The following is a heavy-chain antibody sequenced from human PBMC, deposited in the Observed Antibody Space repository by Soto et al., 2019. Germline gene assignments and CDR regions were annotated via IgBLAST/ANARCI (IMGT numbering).Heavy chain of an antibody. CDR1: GGSISSGGYY. Sequence: SETLSLTCTVSGGSISSGGYYWSWIRQHPGKGLEWIGYIYYSGSTYYNPSLKSRVTISVDTSKNQFSLKLSSVTAADTAEYYCARDNPIDDRSGYYSFKVATFDIWGQGTMVTVSS. CDR3: ARDNPIDDRSGYYSFKVATFDI. J-gene: IGHJ3*02. CDR2: IYYSGST. D-gene: IGHD3-22*01. V-gene: IGHV4-31*03.